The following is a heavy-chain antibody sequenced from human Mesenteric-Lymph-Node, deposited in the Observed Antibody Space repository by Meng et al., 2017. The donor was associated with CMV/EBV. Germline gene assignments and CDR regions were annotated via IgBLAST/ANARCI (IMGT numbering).Heavy chain of an antibody. Sequence: GESLKISCKGSGYSFTNYWIGWVRQMPGKGLEWMGIIYPGDSDTVYSPSFQGQVTISADKSISTAYLQWSSLKASDTAMYYCARLGGGYFGYDAFDIWGQGTMVTVSS. J-gene: IGHJ3*02. CDR1: GYSFTNYW. CDR3: ARLGGGYFGYDAFDI. D-gene: IGHD1-26*01. CDR2: IYPGDSDT. V-gene: IGHV5-51*01.